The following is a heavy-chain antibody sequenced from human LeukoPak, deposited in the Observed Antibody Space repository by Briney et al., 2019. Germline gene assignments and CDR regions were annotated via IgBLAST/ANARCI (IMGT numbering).Heavy chain of an antibody. CDR2: INPSGGST. Sequence: ASVKASCKASGYTFTSYYMHWVRQAPGQGLEWMGIINPSGGSTSYAQKFQGRVTMTRDTSTSTVYMELSSLRSEDTAVYYCARAAAGKNFDYWGQGTLVTVSS. J-gene: IGHJ4*02. CDR3: ARAAAGKNFDY. V-gene: IGHV1-46*01. D-gene: IGHD6-13*01. CDR1: GYTFTSYY.